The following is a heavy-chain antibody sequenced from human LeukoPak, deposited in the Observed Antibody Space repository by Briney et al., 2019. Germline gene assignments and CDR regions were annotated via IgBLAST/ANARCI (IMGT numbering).Heavy chain of an antibody. V-gene: IGHV1-2*02. Sequence: ASVKVSCKASGYTFTGYYMHWVRQAPGQGLEWMGWINPNSGGTNYAQKFQGRVTMTRDMSTSTVYMELSSLRSEDTAVYYCARVEGYYYYGSGSYIDYWGQGTLVTVSS. D-gene: IGHD3-10*01. CDR2: INPNSGGT. CDR3: ARVEGYYYYGSGSYIDY. CDR1: GYTFTGYY. J-gene: IGHJ4*02.